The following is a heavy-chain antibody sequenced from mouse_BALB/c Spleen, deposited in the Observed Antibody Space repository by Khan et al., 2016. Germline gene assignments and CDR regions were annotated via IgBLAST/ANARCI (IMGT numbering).Heavy chain of an antibody. CDR3: ARSGATRAWFAY. CDR2: IFPGDGST. V-gene: IGHV1-85*01. CDR1: GYTFTSYD. J-gene: IGHJ3*01. Sequence: QVQLQQSGADLVKPGASVKLSCNASGYTFTSYDINWVRQRPQQGHEGIGWIFPGDGSTKYNEKFKGKATLTTDKSASTAYMQLSTLTSEDSAIYFCARSGATRAWFAYWGQGTLVTVSA. D-gene: IGHD3-1*01.